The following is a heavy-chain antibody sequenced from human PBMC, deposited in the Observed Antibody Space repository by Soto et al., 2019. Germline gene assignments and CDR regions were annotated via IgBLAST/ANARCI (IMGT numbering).Heavy chain of an antibody. V-gene: IGHV6-1*01. J-gene: IGHJ3*02. CDR1: GDSVSSNSAA. D-gene: IGHD6-13*01. CDR2: TYYRSKWYN. Sequence: SQTLSLTCAISGDSVSSNSAAWNWIRQSPSRGLEWLGRTYYRSKWYNDYAVSVKSRITINPDTSKNQFSLQLNSVTPEDTAVYYCARFLRSSSWYSAHDAFDSWGQGTMVTVSS. CDR3: ARFLRSSSWYSAHDAFDS.